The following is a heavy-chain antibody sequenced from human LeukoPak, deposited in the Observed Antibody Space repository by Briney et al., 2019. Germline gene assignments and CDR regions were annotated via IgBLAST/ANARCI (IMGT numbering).Heavy chain of an antibody. CDR3: ARAMRSGYDY. V-gene: IGHV3-48*02. CDR2: ISSSSDAI. D-gene: IGHD5-12*01. CDR1: GFIFSNYG. Sequence: GGSLRLSCVASGFIFSNYGMNWVRQAPGKELEWLSYISSSSDAIYYADSVKGRFAISRDNAKNSLYLEMNSLRDEDTAVYYCARAMRSGYDYWGQGTLATVSS. J-gene: IGHJ4*02.